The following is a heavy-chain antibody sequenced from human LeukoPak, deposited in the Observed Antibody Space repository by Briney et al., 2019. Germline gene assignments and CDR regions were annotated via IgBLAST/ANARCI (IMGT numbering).Heavy chain of an antibody. CDR2: INPSGGST. D-gene: IGHD2-15*01. Sequence: ASVKVSCKASGYTFTSYYMHWVRQAPGQGLEWMGIINPSGGSTSSAQKFQGRVTMTRDTSTSTVYMELSSLRSEDTAAYYCARDPPGYCSGGSCYGSYYYYGMDVWGQGTTVTVSS. CDR1: GYTFTSYY. CDR3: ARDPPGYCSGGSCYGSYYYYGMDV. J-gene: IGHJ6*02. V-gene: IGHV1-46*01.